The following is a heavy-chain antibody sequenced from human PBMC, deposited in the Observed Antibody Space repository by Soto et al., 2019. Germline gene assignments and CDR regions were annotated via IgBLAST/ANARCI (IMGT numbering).Heavy chain of an antibody. Sequence: SMILSCAASGFIYSSYAIHWVRQAPGKGLEWVAVISYDGNNKYFADSVKGRFTISRDNSKNTLYLQMNSLRAADTAVYYCARDYAEATDYWGQGTLVTVSS. D-gene: IGHD4-17*01. CDR3: ARDYAEATDY. CDR1: GFIYSSYA. CDR2: ISYDGNNK. V-gene: IGHV3-30-3*01. J-gene: IGHJ4*02.